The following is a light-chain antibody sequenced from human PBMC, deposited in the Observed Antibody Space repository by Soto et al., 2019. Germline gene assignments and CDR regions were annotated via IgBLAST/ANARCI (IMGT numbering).Light chain of an antibody. CDR1: SSDVGGYNY. J-gene: IGLJ1*01. Sequence: QSLLNQPRPVSGSPGQSVTLSCTGTSSDVGGYNYVSWYQQHPGTAPKLMIYDVSKRPSGVPDRFSGSKSGNTASLTISGLQAEDEADYYCCSYAGSYTFPYVFGTGTKVTVL. CDR3: CSYAGSYTFPYV. V-gene: IGLV2-11*01. CDR2: DVS.